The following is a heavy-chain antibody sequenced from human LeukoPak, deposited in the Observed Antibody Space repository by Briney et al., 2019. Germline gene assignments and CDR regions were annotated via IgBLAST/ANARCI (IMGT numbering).Heavy chain of an antibody. CDR1: GYTFTSYG. Sequence: ASVKVSCKASGYTFTSYGISWVRQAPGQGLEWMGGIIPIFGTANYAQKFQGRVTITADESTSTAYMELSSLRSEDTAVYYCARSWLVPAAFDYWGQGTLVTVSS. CDR3: ARSWLVPAAFDY. V-gene: IGHV1-69*13. D-gene: IGHD2-2*01. CDR2: IIPIFGTA. J-gene: IGHJ4*02.